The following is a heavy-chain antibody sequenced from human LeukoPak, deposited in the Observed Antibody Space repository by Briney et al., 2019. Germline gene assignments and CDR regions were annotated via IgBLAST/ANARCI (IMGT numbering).Heavy chain of an antibody. V-gene: IGHV4-59*01. CDR2: IYYSGST. D-gene: IGHD2-15*01. J-gene: IGHJ6*03. CDR1: GGSISSYY. Sequence: SETLSLTCTVSGGSISSYYWSWIRQPPGKGLEWIGYIYYSGSTNYNPSLKSRVTISVDTSKNQFSLKLSSVTAADTAVYYCARVYRSGGSCYSFYYYMDVWGKGTTVTVSS. CDR3: ARVYRSGGSCYSFYYYMDV.